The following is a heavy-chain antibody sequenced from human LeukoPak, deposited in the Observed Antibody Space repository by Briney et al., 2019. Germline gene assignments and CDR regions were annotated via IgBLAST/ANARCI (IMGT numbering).Heavy chain of an antibody. J-gene: IGHJ4*02. Sequence: GASVKVSCTASGYTFTGYYMHWVRQAPGQGLEWMGWINPNSVGTNYAQKFQGRVTMTRDTSISTAYMELSRLRSDDTAVYYCARAPAFAYCGGDCYSDPFDYWGQGTLVTVSS. D-gene: IGHD2-21*02. CDR2: INPNSVGT. CDR3: ARAPAFAYCGGDCYSDPFDY. CDR1: GYTFTGYY. V-gene: IGHV1-2*02.